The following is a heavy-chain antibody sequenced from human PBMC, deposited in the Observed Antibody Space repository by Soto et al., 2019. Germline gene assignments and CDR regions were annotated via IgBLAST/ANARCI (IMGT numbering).Heavy chain of an antibody. J-gene: IGHJ4*02. CDR2: ISGSGGST. Sequence: EVQLLESGGGLVQPGGSLRLSCAASGFTFSSYTMNWVRQAPGKGLEWVSSISGSGGSTYYADSVKGRFTISRDNSKNTLYLQMNSLRYEDTAVYYCAKASFTGTSDYWGQGTLATVSS. D-gene: IGHD1-1*01. V-gene: IGHV3-23*01. CDR1: GFTFSSYT. CDR3: AKASFTGTSDY.